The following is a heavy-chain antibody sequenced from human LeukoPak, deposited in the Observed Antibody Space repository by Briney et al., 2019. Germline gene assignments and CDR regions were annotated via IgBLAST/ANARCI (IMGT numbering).Heavy chain of an antibody. V-gene: IGHV3-30*04. CDR2: ISYDGSNK. Sequence: GGSLRLSCAASGFTFSSYAMHWVRQAPGKGLEWVAVISYDGSNKYYADSVKGRFTISRDNSKNTLYLQMNSLRAEDTAVYYCAKDSWRGLAAAGPYDAFDIWGQGTMVTVSS. D-gene: IGHD6-13*01. J-gene: IGHJ3*02. CDR3: AKDSWRGLAAAGPYDAFDI. CDR1: GFTFSSYA.